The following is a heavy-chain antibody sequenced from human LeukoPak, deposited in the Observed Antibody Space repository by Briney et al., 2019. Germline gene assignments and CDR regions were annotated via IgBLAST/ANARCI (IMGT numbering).Heavy chain of an antibody. J-gene: IGHJ4*02. CDR3: AKDPLSSTPFDY. CDR1: GFTFSSYW. CDR2: ISGSGGST. V-gene: IGHV3-23*01. Sequence: GSLRLSCAASGFTFSSYWMSWVRQAPGKGLEWVSAISGSGGSTYYADSVKGRFTISRDNSKNTLYLQMNSLRAEDTAVYYCAKDPLSSTPFDYWGQGTLVTVSS.